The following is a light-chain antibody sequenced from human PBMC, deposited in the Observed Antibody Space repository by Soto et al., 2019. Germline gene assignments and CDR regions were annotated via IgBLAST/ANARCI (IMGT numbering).Light chain of an antibody. CDR1: SNDVGAYNY. CDR3: CSYAVRDTFYV. V-gene: IGLV2-11*01. CDR2: DVS. Sequence: QCALTQPRSVSGSPGQSVIISCTGTSNDVGAYNYVSWYQQHPGKAPKLVIYDVSKRPSGVPARFSGSKSGNTASLTISGLQAEDEADYFCCSYAVRDTFYVFGTGTKVTVL. J-gene: IGLJ1*01.